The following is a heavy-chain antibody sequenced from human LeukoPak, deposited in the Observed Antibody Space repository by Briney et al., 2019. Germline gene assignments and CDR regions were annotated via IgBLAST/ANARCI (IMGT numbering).Heavy chain of an antibody. J-gene: IGHJ4*02. V-gene: IGHV3-23*01. D-gene: IGHD6-19*01. CDR3: AKALQWLDPFYFDY. Sequence: GGSLRLSCAAPGFTFSSYAMSWVRQAPGKGLEWVSAISGSGGSTYYADSVKGRFTISRDNSKNTLYLQMNSLRAKDTAVYYCAKALQWLDPFYFDYRGQGTLVTVSS. CDR2: ISGSGGST. CDR1: GFTFSSYA.